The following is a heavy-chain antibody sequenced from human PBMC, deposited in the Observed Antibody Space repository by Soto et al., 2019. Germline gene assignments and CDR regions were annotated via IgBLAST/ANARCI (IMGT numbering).Heavy chain of an antibody. CDR3: AKGGYGDYSFDF. Sequence: EVQLSESGGGLVQPGGALRLSCAASGFTFTSYALNWVRQAPGKGLEWVSGMSGIGDSTYNADSVKGRFTISRDISKNTLYLQMNNLRAEATAVYYCAKGGYGDYSFDFWGQGTLVNVSS. J-gene: IGHJ4*02. D-gene: IGHD4-17*01. CDR1: GFTFTSYA. CDR2: MSGIGDST. V-gene: IGHV3-23*01.